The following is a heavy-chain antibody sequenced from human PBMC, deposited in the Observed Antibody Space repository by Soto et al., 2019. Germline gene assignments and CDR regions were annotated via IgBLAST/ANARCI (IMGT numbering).Heavy chain of an antibody. J-gene: IGHJ5*02. D-gene: IGHD2-2*01. V-gene: IGHV4-31*03. CDR1: GGSISSGGYY. CDR3: ATSKYQLPSFDP. Sequence: SETLSLTCTVSGGSISSGGYYWSWIRQHPGKGLEWIGYIYYSGSTYYNPSLKSRVTISVDTSKNQFSLKLSSVTAADTAVYYFATSKYQLPSFDPWGQGTLVTVAS. CDR2: IYYSGST.